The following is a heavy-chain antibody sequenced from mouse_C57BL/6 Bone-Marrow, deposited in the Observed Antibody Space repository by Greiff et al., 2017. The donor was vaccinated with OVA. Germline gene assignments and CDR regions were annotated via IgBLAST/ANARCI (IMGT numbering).Heavy chain of an antibody. CDR1: GYTFTSYW. CDR2: IYPGSGST. Sequence: VQLVESGAELVKPGASVKMSCKASGYTFTSYWITWVKQRPGQGLEWIGDIYPGSGSTNYNEKFKSKATLTVDTSSSTAYMQLSSLTSEDSAVYYWARARGGYGGQGTTLTVSS. J-gene: IGHJ2*01. V-gene: IGHV1-55*01. D-gene: IGHD3-1*01. CDR3: ARARGGY.